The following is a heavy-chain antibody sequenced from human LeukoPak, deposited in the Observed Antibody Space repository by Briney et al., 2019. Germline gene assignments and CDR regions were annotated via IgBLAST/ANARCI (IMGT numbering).Heavy chain of an antibody. Sequence: GGSLRLSCAASGFTFSSYSMNWVRQAPGKGLEWVSSISSSSYIYYADSVKGRFTISRDNAKNSLYLQMNSLRAEDTAVYYCARDMGVVTIDDAFDIWGQGTMVTVSS. CDR1: GFTFSSYS. J-gene: IGHJ3*02. CDR2: ISSSSYI. CDR3: ARDMGVVTIDDAFDI. D-gene: IGHD2-21*02. V-gene: IGHV3-21*01.